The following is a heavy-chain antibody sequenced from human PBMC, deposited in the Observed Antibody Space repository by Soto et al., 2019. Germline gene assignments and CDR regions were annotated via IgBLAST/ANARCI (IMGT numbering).Heavy chain of an antibody. Sequence: QVQLVQSGAEVKKPGASVKVSCKASGYTFTSYDINWVRQATGQGLEWMGWMNPNSGNTACAQKFQGRVTMTRNTTISTAYMELSSLRSEDTAVYYCARETAMGPLAGFDPWGQGTLVTVSS. D-gene: IGHD5-18*01. CDR2: MNPNSGNT. CDR3: ARETAMGPLAGFDP. J-gene: IGHJ5*02. V-gene: IGHV1-8*01. CDR1: GYTFTSYD.